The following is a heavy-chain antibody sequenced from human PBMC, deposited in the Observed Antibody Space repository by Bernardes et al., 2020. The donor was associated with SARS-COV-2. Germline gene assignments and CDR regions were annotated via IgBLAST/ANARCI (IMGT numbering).Heavy chain of an antibody. Sequence: ASVKVSCKASGYAFTDHYIDWVRQCPGQGLEWMGWMNPNSGNTGYAQKFQGRVTMTRNTSISTAYMELSSLRSEDTAVYYCARGEIGYSYGLEGPDYYYGMEVWGQGTTVTVSS. CDR3: ARGEIGYSYGLEGPDYYYGMEV. CDR1: GYAFTDHY. CDR2: MNPNSGNT. V-gene: IGHV1-8*02. J-gene: IGHJ6*02. D-gene: IGHD5-18*01.